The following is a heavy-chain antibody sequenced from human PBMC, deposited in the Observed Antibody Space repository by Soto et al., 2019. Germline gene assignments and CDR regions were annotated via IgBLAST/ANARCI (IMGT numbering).Heavy chain of an antibody. CDR3: ARDSANTILNYYYYYMDV. V-gene: IGHV3-7*01. CDR2: IKQDGSEE. Sequence: GGSLILSCAASGFTFSSHWMSWVRQAPGKGLEWVANIKQDGSEEYYVDSVKGRFTISRDNARTSLYLQMNSLRDEDTAVYYCARDSANTILNYYYYYMDVWGKGTTVTVSS. CDR1: GFTFSSHW. D-gene: IGHD2-8*01. J-gene: IGHJ6*03.